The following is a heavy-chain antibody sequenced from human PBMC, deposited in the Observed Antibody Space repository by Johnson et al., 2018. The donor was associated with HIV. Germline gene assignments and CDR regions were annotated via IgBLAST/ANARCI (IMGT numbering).Heavy chain of an antibody. CDR1: GFTFSSYW. CDR2: ISGSGGST. V-gene: IGHV3-23*04. D-gene: IGHD3-3*01. J-gene: IGHJ3*02. Sequence: VQLVESGGGLVQPGGSLRLSCTASGFTFSSYWMSWVRQAPGKGLEWVSVISGSGGSTYYADSVKGRFTISRDNSKNTLYLQMNSLRAEDTAVYYCAKDRQAITMFGVVTGDAFDIWGQGTMVTVSS. CDR3: AKDRQAITMFGVVTGDAFDI.